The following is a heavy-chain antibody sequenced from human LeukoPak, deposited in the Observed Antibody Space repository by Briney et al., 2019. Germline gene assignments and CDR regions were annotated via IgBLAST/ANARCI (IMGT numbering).Heavy chain of an antibody. D-gene: IGHD3-22*01. CDR3: ARTPPYDSSGPIRD. CDR1: GGSISSSSYY. V-gene: IGHV4-39*01. J-gene: IGHJ4*02. Sequence: ASETLSLTCTVSGGSISSSSYYWGWIRQPPGKGLEWIGSIYYSGSTYYNPSLKSRVTISVDTSKNQFSLKLSSVTAADTAVYYCARTPPYDSSGPIRDRGQGTLVTVSS. CDR2: IYYSGST.